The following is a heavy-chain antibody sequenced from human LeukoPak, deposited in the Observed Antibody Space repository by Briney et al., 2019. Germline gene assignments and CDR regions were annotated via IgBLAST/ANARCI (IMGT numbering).Heavy chain of an antibody. J-gene: IGHJ5*02. V-gene: IGHV6-1*01. CDR1: GDSVSSNSAA. CDR2: THYRSNWFN. D-gene: IGHD4-17*01. Sequence: SQTLSLTFAISGDSVSSNSAAWNWIRQSPSRGLEWLGRTHYRSNWFNDFALSVKSRITINPDTSKNQFSLQLNSVTPEDTAVYYCAKNYGDSNWFDPWGQGTLVTVSS. CDR3: AKNYGDSNWFDP.